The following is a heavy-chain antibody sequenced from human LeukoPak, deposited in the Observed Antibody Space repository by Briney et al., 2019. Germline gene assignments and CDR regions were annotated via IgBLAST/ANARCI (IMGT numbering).Heavy chain of an antibody. J-gene: IGHJ3*02. CDR1: GGSISSSSYY. D-gene: IGHD3-22*01. CDR3: ARHSPYYYDSSGYYFRVFDI. Sequence: PSETLSLTCTVSGGSISSSSYYWGWIRQPPGKGLEWTGSIYYSGSTYYNPSLKSRVTISVDTSKNQFSLKLSSVTAADTAVYYCARHSPYYYDSSGYYFRVFDIWGQGTMVTVSS. V-gene: IGHV4-39*01. CDR2: IYYSGST.